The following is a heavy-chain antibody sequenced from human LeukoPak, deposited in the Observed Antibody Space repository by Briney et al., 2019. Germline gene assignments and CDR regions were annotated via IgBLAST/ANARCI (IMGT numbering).Heavy chain of an antibody. J-gene: IGHJ4*02. Sequence: SETLSLTCAVYGGSLSRYYWSWIRQPPGKGLEWIGEINHSGSTNYNPSLKSRVTISVDTSKNQFSLKLSSVTAADTAVYYCARSGSYYHFDYWGQGTLVTVSS. CDR2: INHSGST. D-gene: IGHD3-10*01. CDR1: GGSLSRYY. CDR3: ARSGSYYHFDY. V-gene: IGHV4-34*01.